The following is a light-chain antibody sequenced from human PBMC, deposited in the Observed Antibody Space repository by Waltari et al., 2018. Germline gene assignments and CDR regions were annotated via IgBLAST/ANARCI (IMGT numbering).Light chain of an antibody. CDR1: QSVDND. CDR3: QQYNTWPLS. J-gene: IGKJ3*01. V-gene: IGKV3-15*01. CDR2: GAS. Sequence: EIVMTQSPVTLPVSPGEGATLSCRASQSVDNDLAWYQQTPGQAPSLVIYGASTRATGVPGRFSGGGSGTEFTLTISSLQSEDFAVYYCQQYNTWPLSVGPGTTVDIK.